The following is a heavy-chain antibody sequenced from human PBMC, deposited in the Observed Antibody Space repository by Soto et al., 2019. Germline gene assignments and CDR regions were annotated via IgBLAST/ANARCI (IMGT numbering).Heavy chain of an antibody. CDR1: RDTFTSYY. Sequence: ASVKVSCKAPRDTFTSYYINWVRQAPGQGLEWMGVINPHGGSTAYAQKFKARVTLTRDTAASTAYMELNSLRSDDTAVYYCARDPIWTYTWNYARLNYLDPWGQGTLVTVSS. J-gene: IGHJ5*02. CDR2: INPHGGST. CDR3: ARDPIWTYTWNYARLNYLDP. D-gene: IGHD1-7*01. V-gene: IGHV1-46*01.